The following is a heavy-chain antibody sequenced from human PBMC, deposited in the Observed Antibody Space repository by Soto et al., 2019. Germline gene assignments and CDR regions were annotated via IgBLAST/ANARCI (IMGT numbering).Heavy chain of an antibody. D-gene: IGHD4-4*01. CDR3: AKDPLGGTVTTGWFDP. CDR2: ISYDGSNK. V-gene: IGHV3-30*18. CDR1: KFTFSSYG. Sequence: GGSLRLSCAASKFTFSSYGMHWVRQAPGKGLEWVAIISYDGSNKYYADSVKGRFTISRDNSKNTLYLQMNNLRAEDTAVYYCAKDPLGGTVTTGWFDPWGQGTQVTVSS. J-gene: IGHJ5*02.